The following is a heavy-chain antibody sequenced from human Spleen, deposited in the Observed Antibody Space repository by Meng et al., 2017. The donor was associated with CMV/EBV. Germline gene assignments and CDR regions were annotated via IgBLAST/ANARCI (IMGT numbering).Heavy chain of an antibody. J-gene: IGHJ4*02. V-gene: IGHV1-69*10. D-gene: IGHD5-18*01. CDR3: ARDSRDTPYDY. CDR2: IIPILGIA. Sequence: QVQLLQSGAEVKKPGSSVKVSCKASGGTFSSYAISWVRQAPGQGLEWMGGIIPILGIANYAQKFQGRVTMTRNTSISTAYMELSSLRSEDTAVYYCARDSRDTPYDYWGQGTLVTVSS. CDR1: GGTFSSYA.